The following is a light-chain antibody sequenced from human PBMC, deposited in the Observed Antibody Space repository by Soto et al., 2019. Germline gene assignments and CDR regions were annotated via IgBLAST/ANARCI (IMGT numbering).Light chain of an antibody. J-gene: IGLJ1*01. CDR3: QSYDSSLSGYV. V-gene: IGLV1-40*01. CDR1: SSNIGAGYD. Sequence: QSVLTQTPSVSGAPGQRVTISCTGSSSNIGAGYDVHWYQQLPGTAPKLLIFANNIRPSGVPDRFSGSKSGTSASLVITGLQAEDEADYYCQSYDSSLSGYVFGTGTKVTVL. CDR2: ANN.